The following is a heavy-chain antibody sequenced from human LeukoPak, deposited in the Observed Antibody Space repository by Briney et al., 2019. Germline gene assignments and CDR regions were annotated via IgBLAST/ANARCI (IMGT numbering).Heavy chain of an antibody. D-gene: IGHD7-27*01. J-gene: IGHJ4*02. CDR1: GGSISSGGYY. Sequence: SQTLSLTCTVSGGSISSGGYYWSWIRQHPGKGLEWIGYIYYSGSTYYNPSLKSRVSISLDTSRNQFSLKLTSVTAADTAVYYCARRGNWGFFDYWGQGILVSVSS. CDR2: IYYSGST. CDR3: ARRGNWGFFDY. V-gene: IGHV4-31*03.